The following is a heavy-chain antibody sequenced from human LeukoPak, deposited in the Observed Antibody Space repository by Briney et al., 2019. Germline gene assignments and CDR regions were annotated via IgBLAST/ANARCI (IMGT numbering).Heavy chain of an antibody. CDR3: ARGMAAVAGIFDY. CDR2: IYSGGST. Sequence: GGSLRLSCAASGFTVSINYMSWVRQAPGKGLEWVSVIYSGGSTYYADSVKGRLTISRDNSKNTLYLQMNSLRAEDTAVYYCARGMAAVAGIFDYWGQGTLVTVSS. J-gene: IGHJ4*02. D-gene: IGHD6-19*01. CDR1: GFTVSINY. V-gene: IGHV3-66*01.